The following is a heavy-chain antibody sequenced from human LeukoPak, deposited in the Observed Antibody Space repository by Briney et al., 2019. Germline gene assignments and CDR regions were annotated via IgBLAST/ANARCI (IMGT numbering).Heavy chain of an antibody. Sequence: PSETLSLTCTVSGGSISSSSYYWGWIRQPPGKGLEWIGSIYYSGSTYYNPSLKSRVTISVDTSKNQFSLKLSSVTAADTAVYYCARVKGGGATSYYFDYWGQGTLVTVSS. CDR2: IYYSGST. CDR3: ARVKGGGATSYYFDY. D-gene: IGHD1-26*01. V-gene: IGHV4-39*07. CDR1: GGSISSSSYY. J-gene: IGHJ4*02.